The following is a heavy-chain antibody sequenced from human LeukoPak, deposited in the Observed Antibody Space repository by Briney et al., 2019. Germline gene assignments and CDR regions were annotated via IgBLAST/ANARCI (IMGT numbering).Heavy chain of an antibody. CDR3: ARVVVDIVVVVAANDY. CDR2: ISGSGGST. V-gene: IGHV3-23*01. Sequence: GGSLRLSCAASGFTFSSYAMSWVRQAPGKGLEWVSAISGSGGSTYYADSVKGRFTISRDNSKNTLYLQMNSLRDEDTAVYYCARVVVDIVVVVAANDYWGQGTLDTVSS. J-gene: IGHJ4*02. D-gene: IGHD2-15*01. CDR1: GFTFSSYA.